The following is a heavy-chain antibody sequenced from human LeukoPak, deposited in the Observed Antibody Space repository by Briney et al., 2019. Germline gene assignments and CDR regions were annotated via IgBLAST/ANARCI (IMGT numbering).Heavy chain of an antibody. CDR3: ARTYYGSGSYGGTPHAFDI. J-gene: IGHJ3*02. CDR2: INHSGST. V-gene: IGHV4-34*01. D-gene: IGHD3-10*01. Sequence: SETLSLTCAVYGGSFSGYYWSWIRQPPGKGLEWIGEINHSGSTNYNPSLKSRVTISVDTSKNQFSLKLSSVTAADTAVYYCARTYYGSGSYGGTPHAFDIWGQGTMVTVSS. CDR1: GGSFSGYY.